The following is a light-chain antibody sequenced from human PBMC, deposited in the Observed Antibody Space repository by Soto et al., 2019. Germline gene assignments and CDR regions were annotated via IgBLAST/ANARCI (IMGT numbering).Light chain of an antibody. V-gene: IGLV2-14*01. CDR3: SSXTSSSTYV. J-gene: IGLJ1*01. CDR1: SSDIGGYNY. CDR2: DVS. Sequence: QSALTQPASVSGSPGQSITISCTGTSSDIGGYNYVSWYQQHPGKAPKLLIYDVSNRPSGVSNRFSGSKSGNTASLTISGLQAEDEADYYCSSXTSSSTYVFAAGT.